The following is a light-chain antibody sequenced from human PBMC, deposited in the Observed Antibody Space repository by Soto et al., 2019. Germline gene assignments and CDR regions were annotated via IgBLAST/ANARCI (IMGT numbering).Light chain of an antibody. CDR3: QQRDSWPLT. V-gene: IGKV3-11*01. CDR2: SAS. Sequence: EIVLTQSPALLSLSPGERAPLSCRTNQTVSTYLAWYQHKTGQAPRLLIYSASKRATGIPARFSGSGSGTDFTLTISSLEPEDFAFYYCQQRDSWPLTFGGGTKVDIK. CDR1: QTVSTY. J-gene: IGKJ4*01.